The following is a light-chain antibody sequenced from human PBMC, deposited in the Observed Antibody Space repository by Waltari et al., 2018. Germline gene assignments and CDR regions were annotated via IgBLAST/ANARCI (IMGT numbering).Light chain of an antibody. CDR1: QSIGSW. Sequence: DIQMTQSPSTLSASLGDRVPITCRASQSIGSWLAWYQQKPGKAPKLLIYEATSLESGVPSRFSASGSGTEFTLTISSLQPDDFATYYCQRYNSYPITFGPGTKVDI. V-gene: IGKV1-5*03. J-gene: IGKJ3*01. CDR2: EAT. CDR3: QRYNSYPIT.